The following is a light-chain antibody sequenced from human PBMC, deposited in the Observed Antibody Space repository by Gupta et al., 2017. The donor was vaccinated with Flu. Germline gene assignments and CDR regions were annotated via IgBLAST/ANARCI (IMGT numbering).Light chain of an antibody. V-gene: IGLV1-51*02. CDR1: SSNSGNNY. Sequence: QSVLTQPPSVSAASGQKVTISCSGSSSNSGNNYVSWYQQLPGTAHKLLSDDNNKRPSGTTDRFASYKAATPAMPSIQVLPAGEEADYYCAPRDSRPNGWVFGAGTKLTVL. J-gene: IGLJ2*01. CDR3: APRDSRPNGWV. CDR2: DNN.